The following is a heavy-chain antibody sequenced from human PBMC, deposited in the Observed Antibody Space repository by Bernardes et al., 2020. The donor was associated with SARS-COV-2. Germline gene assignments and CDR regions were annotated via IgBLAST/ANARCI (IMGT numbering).Heavy chain of an antibody. Sequence: ETLSLTCAVFGGSLSDYYWSWIRQTPGKGLEWIGEINDSGSPDYNPSLKSRATISVDTSKKQVSLKLASVTAADSGVYYCARDGTPRWGSTSCYSCDSGYWLAPWGKGSLVTIS. CDR3: ARDGTPRWGSTSCYSCDSGYWLAP. V-gene: IGHV4-34*01. CDR1: GGSLSDYY. J-gene: IGHJ5*02. CDR2: INDSGSP. D-gene: IGHD2-2*01.